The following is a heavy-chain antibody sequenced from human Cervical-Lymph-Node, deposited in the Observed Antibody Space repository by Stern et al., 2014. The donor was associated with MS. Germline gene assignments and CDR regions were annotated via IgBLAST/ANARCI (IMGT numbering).Heavy chain of an antibody. CDR2: IIPILGRA. D-gene: IGHD3-9*01. CDR3: ARGWSYDILTGFSY. V-gene: IGHV1-69*01. CDR1: GGTLSNYA. J-gene: IGHJ4*02. Sequence: QVQPVQSGAEVKKPGSSVNVSCKASGGTLSNYAINWVRQAPGQGLEWMGGIIPILGRANYAQNVQGRVTITADESTSTAYMELSSLISEDTAVYYCARGWSYDILTGFSYWGQGTLVTVSS.